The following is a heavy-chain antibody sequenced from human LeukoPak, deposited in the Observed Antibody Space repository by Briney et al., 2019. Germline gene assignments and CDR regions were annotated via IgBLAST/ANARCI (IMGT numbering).Heavy chain of an antibody. CDR2: ISSSGSTT. D-gene: IGHD6-19*01. V-gene: IGHV3-48*01. J-gene: IGHJ3*02. CDR3: ARESHQYSSGWYPSIAFDI. Sequence: GGSLRLSCTVSGFTVSSNSMSWVRQAPGKGLEWVSYISSSGSTTHYADSVKGRFTISRDNAKNSLYLQMNSLRAEDTAVYYCARESHQYSSGWYPSIAFDIWGQGTMVTVSS. CDR1: GFTVSSNS.